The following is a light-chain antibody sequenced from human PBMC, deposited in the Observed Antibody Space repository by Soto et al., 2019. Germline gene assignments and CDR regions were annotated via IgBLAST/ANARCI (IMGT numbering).Light chain of an antibody. CDR1: SSDVGGDNY. J-gene: IGLJ1*01. Sequence: QSALTQPPSASGSPGQSVTISCTGTSSDVGGDNYVSWYQQHPGKAPKLMIYEVNKRPSGVPDRFSGSKSGNTASLTVSGLQADDEADYYCSSHAGSNRVFGTGTKLTVL. CDR2: EVN. CDR3: SSHAGSNRV. V-gene: IGLV2-8*01.